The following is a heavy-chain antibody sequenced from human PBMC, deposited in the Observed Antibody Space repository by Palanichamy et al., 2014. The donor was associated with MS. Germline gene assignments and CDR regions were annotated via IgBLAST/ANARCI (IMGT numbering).Heavy chain of an antibody. J-gene: IGHJ4*02. D-gene: IGHD5-12*01. V-gene: IGHV3-23*01. CDR3: AKVVVTTTRYFDY. CDR1: GFTFSSYA. Sequence: EVQLLESGGGLVQPGGSLRLSCAASGFTFSSYAMSWVRQAPGKGLEWVSVISGSSGTTYYADSVKGRFTVSRDNSKNTLYLQMSSLRTEDMAVYYCAKVVVTTTRYFDYWGQGTLVTVSS. CDR2: ISGSSGTT.